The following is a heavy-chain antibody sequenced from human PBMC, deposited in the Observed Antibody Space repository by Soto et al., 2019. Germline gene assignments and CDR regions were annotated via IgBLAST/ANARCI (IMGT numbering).Heavy chain of an antibody. CDR1: GYTFTSYA. CDR3: AKIFGVVMEAYGMDV. CDR2: INAGNGNT. J-gene: IGHJ6*02. D-gene: IGHD3-3*01. V-gene: IGHV1-3*01. Sequence: AASVKVSCKASGYTFTSYAMHWVRQAPGQRLEWMGWINAGNGNTKYSQKFQGRVTITRDTSASTAYMELSSLRSEDTAVYYCAKIFGVVMEAYGMDVWGQGTTVTAP.